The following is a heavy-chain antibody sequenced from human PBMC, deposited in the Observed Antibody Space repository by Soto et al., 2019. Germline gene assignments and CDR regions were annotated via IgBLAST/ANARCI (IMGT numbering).Heavy chain of an antibody. CDR2: ISSSSSTI. CDR1: GFTFSSYS. J-gene: IGHJ4*02. CDR3: AEVRQLLEGGEDVDD. D-gene: IGHD1-26*01. Sequence: HPGGSLRLSCAASGFTFSSYSMNWVRQAPGKGLERASYISSSSSTIYYADSVKGRFTISRDNAKNSLYLQMNNLRAEDTAVYYCAEVRQLLEGGEDVDDWGEGTLVTVS. V-gene: IGHV3-48*01.